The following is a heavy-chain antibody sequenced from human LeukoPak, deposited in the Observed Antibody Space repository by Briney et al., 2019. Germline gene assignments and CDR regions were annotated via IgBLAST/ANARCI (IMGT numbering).Heavy chain of an antibody. CDR1: GYTFTSYA. Sequence: GASVKVSCKASGYTFTSYAMHWVRQAPGQRLEWMGWINAGNGNTKYSQKFQGRVTITRDTSASTAYMELSSLRSEDTAVYYCAIYRNVVVVAATPMELTYWGQGTLVTVSS. CDR3: AIYRNVVVVAATPMELTY. V-gene: IGHV1-3*01. J-gene: IGHJ4*02. CDR2: INAGNGNT. D-gene: IGHD2-15*01.